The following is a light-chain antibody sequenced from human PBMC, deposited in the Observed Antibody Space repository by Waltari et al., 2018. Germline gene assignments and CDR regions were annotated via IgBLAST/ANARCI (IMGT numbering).Light chain of an antibody. CDR1: SSDVGGYNY. CDR3: SSYAGSNRVV. J-gene: IGLJ2*01. V-gene: IGLV2-8*01. Sequence: QSALTQPPSASGSPGQSVTISCTGTSSDVGGYNYVSWYQQHPGKAPTPMIYEVSKRPSGVPDRFSGSKSGNTASLTVSGLQAEDEADYYCSSYAGSNRVVFGGGTKLTVL. CDR2: EVS.